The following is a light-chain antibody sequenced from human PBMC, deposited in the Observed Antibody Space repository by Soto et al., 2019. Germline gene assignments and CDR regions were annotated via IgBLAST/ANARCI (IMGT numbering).Light chain of an antibody. V-gene: IGLV1-51*02. CDR1: SSDVGSYDY. CDR2: ENN. J-gene: IGLJ1*01. CDR3: GTWDSSLSAYV. Sequence: QSVLIQPPSVSGSPGQSVTISCTGTSSDVGSYDYVSWYQQLPGTAPKLLIYENNKRPSGIPDRFSGSKSGTSATLGITGLQTGDEADYYRGTWDSSLSAYVFGTGTKVTVL.